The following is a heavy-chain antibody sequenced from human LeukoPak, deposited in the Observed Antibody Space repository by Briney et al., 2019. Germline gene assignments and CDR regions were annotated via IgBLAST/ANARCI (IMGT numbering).Heavy chain of an antibody. Sequence: GESLKISCKGSGYSFTSYWIGWVRQMPGKGLEWMGIIYPGDSDTRYSPSFQGQVTISADKSISTAYLQWSSLKASDTAMYYCATWNGITGTTSYFDYWGQGTLVTVSS. CDR3: ATWNGITGTTSYFDY. D-gene: IGHD1-20*01. CDR1: GYSFTSYW. J-gene: IGHJ4*02. CDR2: IYPGDSDT. V-gene: IGHV5-51*01.